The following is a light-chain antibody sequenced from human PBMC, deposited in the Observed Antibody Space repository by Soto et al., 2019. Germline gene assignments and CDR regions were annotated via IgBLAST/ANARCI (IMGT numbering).Light chain of an antibody. Sequence: EIVLMQSPGTLSLSPGERATLSCRASQSVSSSYLAWYQQKPGQAPRLLIYGASSRATGIPDRFSGSGSGTDFTLTISRLEPEDFAVYYCQQYGNSPTTFGQGTKVDIK. CDR2: GAS. CDR1: QSVSSSY. V-gene: IGKV3-20*01. J-gene: IGKJ1*01. CDR3: QQYGNSPTT.